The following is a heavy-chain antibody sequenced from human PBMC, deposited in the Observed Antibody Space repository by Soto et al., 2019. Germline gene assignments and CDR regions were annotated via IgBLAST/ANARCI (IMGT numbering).Heavy chain of an antibody. V-gene: IGHV1-46*04. Sequence: QVQLVQSGAEVKKPGASVKVSCKASGYTFTSYYMHWVRQAPGQGLEWMGIINPSGGSTSYAQKLRGRVTMSRDTSTSTVYMELSSLTSEHTAVYYCARDIAVADPYGMEVWGQGTTFTVSS. CDR2: INPSGGST. CDR1: GYTFTSYY. D-gene: IGHD6-19*01. J-gene: IGHJ6*02. CDR3: ARDIAVADPYGMEV.